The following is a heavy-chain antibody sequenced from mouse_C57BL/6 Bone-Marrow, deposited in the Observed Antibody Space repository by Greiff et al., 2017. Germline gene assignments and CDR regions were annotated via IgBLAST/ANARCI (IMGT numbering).Heavy chain of an antibody. Sequence: EVMLVESEGGLVQPGSSMKLSCTASGFTFSDYYMAWVRPVPEKGLEWVSNINYDGSSTYYLDSLKSRFIISRDNAKNILYLQMSSVKSEDTATYYCARGLEYAMDYWGQGTSVTVSS. CDR2: INYDGSST. CDR1: GFTFSDYY. CDR3: ARGLEYAMDY. J-gene: IGHJ4*01. V-gene: IGHV5-16*01. D-gene: IGHD4-1*01.